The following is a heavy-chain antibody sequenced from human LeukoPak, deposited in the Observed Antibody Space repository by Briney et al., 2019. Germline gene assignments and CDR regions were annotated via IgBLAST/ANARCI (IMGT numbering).Heavy chain of an antibody. CDR3: ARGHYDVLAASYKWTPDY. CDR2: ISSGSDYI. D-gene: IGHD3-9*01. Sequence: GGSLRLSCVASGFTYRRYSMNWVRQAPGKGLEWVATISSGSDYIYHADSVRGRFTISRDNVRNSLYLQMDSLRPEDTAVYYCARGHYDVLAASYKWTPDYWGQGTLVTVSS. V-gene: IGHV3-21*01. J-gene: IGHJ4*02. CDR1: GFTYRRYS.